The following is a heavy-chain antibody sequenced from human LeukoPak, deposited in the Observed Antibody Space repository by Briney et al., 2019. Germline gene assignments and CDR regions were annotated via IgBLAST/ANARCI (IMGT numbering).Heavy chain of an antibody. Sequence: PSETLSLTCTVSGGSISSYYWSWIRQPPGKGLEWIGYIYYSESTNYNPSLKSRVTISVDTSKNQFSLRLTSLTAADTAVYYCARGRTRTLYDYWSGYLDYWGQGTLVTVSS. CDR2: IYYSEST. J-gene: IGHJ4*02. CDR1: GGSISSYY. V-gene: IGHV4-59*01. CDR3: ARGRTRTLYDYWSGYLDY. D-gene: IGHD3-3*01.